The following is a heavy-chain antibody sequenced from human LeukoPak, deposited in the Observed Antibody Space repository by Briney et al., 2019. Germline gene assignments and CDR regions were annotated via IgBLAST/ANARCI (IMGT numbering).Heavy chain of an antibody. D-gene: IGHD4-17*01. V-gene: IGHV3-21*01. J-gene: IGHJ6*03. CDR3: ARVATVTTWIRYYYYYYYMDV. CDR1: GFTFSSYS. CDR2: ISSSSSYI. Sequence: PGGSLRLSCAASGFTFSSYSMNWVRQAPGKGLEWVSSISSSSSYIYYADSVKGRFTISGDNAKNSLYLQMNSLRAEDTAVYYCARVATVTTWIRYYYYYYYMDVWGKGTTVTISS.